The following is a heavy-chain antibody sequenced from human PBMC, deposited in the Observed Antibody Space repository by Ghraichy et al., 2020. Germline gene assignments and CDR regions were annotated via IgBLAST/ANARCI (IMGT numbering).Heavy chain of an antibody. CDR2: ISYGGSNE. D-gene: IGHD1/OR15-1a*01. V-gene: IGHV3-33*01. Sequence: GESLNISCAASGFTFSNYGMHWVRQSPGKGLECVAVISYGGSNEDYGDSVKGRFTISRDNSKNTLYLQMNSLRAEDTAVYYCARGKLQVWHNGDLYYGMDVWGQGTTVTVSS. CDR1: GFTFSNYG. J-gene: IGHJ6*02. CDR3: ARGKLQVWHNGDLYYGMDV.